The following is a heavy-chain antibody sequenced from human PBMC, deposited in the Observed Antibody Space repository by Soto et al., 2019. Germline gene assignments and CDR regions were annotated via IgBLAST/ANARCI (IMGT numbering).Heavy chain of an antibody. CDR2: IGSTSSTI. D-gene: IGHD4-4*01. Sequence: EVQLVESGGGLVQPGGSLRLSCAASGFTFYSYSMNWVRQAPGKGLEWLSYIGSTSSTIYYADSVKGRFTISRDNAKNSLYLQMNSLRDEDTAVYYXXTXXXXXYTLYYYAMDVWGQGTTVTVSS. CDR1: GFTFYSYS. V-gene: IGHV3-48*02. CDR3: XTXXXXXYTLYYYAMDV. J-gene: IGHJ6*02.